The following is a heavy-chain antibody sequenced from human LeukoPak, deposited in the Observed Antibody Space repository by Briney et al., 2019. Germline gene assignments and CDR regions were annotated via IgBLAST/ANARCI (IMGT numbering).Heavy chain of an antibody. J-gene: IGHJ4*02. D-gene: IGHD3-10*01. V-gene: IGHV3-64*01. CDR2: ITSNGGRT. Sequence: GGSLRLSCAASGFIFSDYDVHWVRQAPGKGLEFVSAITSNGGRTFYANSAKGRFTIFRDNSKNALYLQMDSLRADDMAVYYCARGAASGGYDYWGQGALVTVSS. CDR1: GFIFSDYD. CDR3: ARGAASGGYDY.